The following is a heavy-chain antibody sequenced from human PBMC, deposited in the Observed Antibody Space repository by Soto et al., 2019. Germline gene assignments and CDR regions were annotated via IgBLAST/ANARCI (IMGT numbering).Heavy chain of an antibody. Sequence: QITLKESAPTLVKPTQTLTLTYTFSGFSLTTNRVAVGWIRQPPGKALEWLALIYGNDDKEYSPSLKSRLTIIKDTSKNQVALTVTNMDPVDTATYYCAHRPYYYYDSSGYYFHWGQGTLVTVSS. V-gene: IGHV2-5*01. CDR2: IYGNDDK. J-gene: IGHJ4*02. CDR3: AHRPYYYYDSSGYYFH. CDR1: GFSLTTNRVA. D-gene: IGHD3-22*01.